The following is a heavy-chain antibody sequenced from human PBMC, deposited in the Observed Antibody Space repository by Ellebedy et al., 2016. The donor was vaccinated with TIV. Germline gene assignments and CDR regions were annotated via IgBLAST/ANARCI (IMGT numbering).Heavy chain of an antibody. CDR1: GYNFTTYD. CDR2: MNPQSGKT. D-gene: IGHD3-10*01. Sequence: ASVKVSXKASGYNFTTYDINWVRQAAGQGLEWMGWMNPQSGKTGFPQRFQGRVAMTRDTSISTAYMELASLTSEDTAVYYCARGYLYFGDLSFSTYNWFDPWGQGTLVIVSS. CDR3: ARGYLYFGDLSFSTYNWFDP. V-gene: IGHV1-8*01. J-gene: IGHJ5*02.